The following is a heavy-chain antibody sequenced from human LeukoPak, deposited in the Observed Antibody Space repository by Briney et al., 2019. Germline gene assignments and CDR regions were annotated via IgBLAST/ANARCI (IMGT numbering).Heavy chain of an antibody. Sequence: GGSLRLSCAASGFTFSSYSMNWVRQAPGKGLEWISSISSSSSYIYYADSVKGRFTISRDNAKNSLYLQMNSLRAEDTAVYYCARDRCSSTSCYTQDYWGQGTLVTVSS. CDR1: GFTFSSYS. CDR3: ARDRCSSTSCYTQDY. J-gene: IGHJ4*02. CDR2: ISSSSSYI. D-gene: IGHD2-2*02. V-gene: IGHV3-21*01.